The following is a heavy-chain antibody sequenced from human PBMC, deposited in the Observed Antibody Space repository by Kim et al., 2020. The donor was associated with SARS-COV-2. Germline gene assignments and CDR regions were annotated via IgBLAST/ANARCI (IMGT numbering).Heavy chain of an antibody. J-gene: IGHJ6*03. CDR2: INHSGST. CDR3: ARVVRAFGVVIISYYYYYYYMDV. V-gene: IGHV4-34*01. D-gene: IGHD3-3*01. Sequence: SETLSLTCAVYGGSFSGYYWSWIRQPPGKGLEWIGEINHSGSTNYNPSLKSRVTISVDTSKNQFSLKVSSVTAADTAVYYCARVVRAFGVVIISYYYYYYYMDVWGKGTTVPVSS. CDR1: GGSFSGYY.